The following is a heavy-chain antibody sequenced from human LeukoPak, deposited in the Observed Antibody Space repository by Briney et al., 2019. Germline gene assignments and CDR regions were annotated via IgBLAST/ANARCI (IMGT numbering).Heavy chain of an antibody. V-gene: IGHV3-30*14. CDR3: SSGSYWDYFDY. CDR1: GFTFSSYA. CDR2: ISYDGSNK. J-gene: IGHJ4*02. D-gene: IGHD1-26*01. Sequence: GGSLRLSCAASGFTFSSYAMHWVRQAPGKGLEWVAVISYDGSNKYYADSVKGRFTISRDNSKNTLYLQMNSLRAEDTAVYYCSSGSYWDYFDYWGQGTLVTVSS.